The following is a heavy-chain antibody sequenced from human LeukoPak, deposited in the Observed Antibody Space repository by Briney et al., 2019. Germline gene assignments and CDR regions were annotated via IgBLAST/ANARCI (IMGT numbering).Heavy chain of an antibody. Sequence: GGSLRLSCAASGFTFSSYSMNWVRQAPGKGLEWVSSISSSSSYIYYADSVKGRFTISRDNAKNSLYLQMNSLRAEDTAVYYCARGGGYSGDWFDPWGQGTLVTVSS. CDR1: GFTFSSYS. V-gene: IGHV3-21*01. J-gene: IGHJ5*02. D-gene: IGHD2-15*01. CDR3: ARGGGYSGDWFDP. CDR2: ISSSSSYI.